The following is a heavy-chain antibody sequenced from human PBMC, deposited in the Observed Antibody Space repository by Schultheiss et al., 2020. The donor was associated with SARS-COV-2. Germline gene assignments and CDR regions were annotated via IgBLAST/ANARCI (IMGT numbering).Heavy chain of an antibody. D-gene: IGHD6-19*01. Sequence: GESLKISCAASGFTFSSYAMHWVRQAPGKGLEWVAVISYDGSNKYYADSVKGRFTISRDNSKNTLYLQLNSLRAEDTAVYYCARLAVADYYFDYWGQGTLVTVSS. J-gene: IGHJ4*02. V-gene: IGHV3-30-3*01. CDR2: ISYDGSNK. CDR3: ARLAVADYYFDY. CDR1: GFTFSSYA.